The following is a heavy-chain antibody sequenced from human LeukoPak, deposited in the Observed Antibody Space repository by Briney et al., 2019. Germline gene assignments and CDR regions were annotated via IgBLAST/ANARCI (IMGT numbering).Heavy chain of an antibody. CDR2: IQYDGSDK. V-gene: IGHV3-30*02. Sequence: PGGSLRLSCAASGFSFSSYGMHWVRQAPGKGLEWVAFIQYDGSDKYYADSVKGRFTISRDNSKNTLYLQMNSLRAEDTAVYYCAREIVVNWFDPWGQGTLVTVSS. J-gene: IGHJ5*02. CDR3: AREIVVNWFDP. D-gene: IGHD3-22*01. CDR1: GFSFSSYG.